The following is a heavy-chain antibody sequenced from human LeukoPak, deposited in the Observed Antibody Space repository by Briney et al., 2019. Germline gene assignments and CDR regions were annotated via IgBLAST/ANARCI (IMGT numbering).Heavy chain of an antibody. J-gene: IGHJ4*02. D-gene: IGHD4-23*01. CDR3: AGDYYVRNSGYYFDY. CDR2: IFSSGST. CDR1: GASISSGTYY. V-gene: IGHV4-31*03. Sequence: SETLSLTCTVSGASISSGTYYWSWIRQLPGKGLEWIGCIFSSGSTYQNPSLKSRVTISVDTSENQFSLKLNSVTAADTAVYYCAGDYYVRNSGYYFDYWGQGILLTVSS.